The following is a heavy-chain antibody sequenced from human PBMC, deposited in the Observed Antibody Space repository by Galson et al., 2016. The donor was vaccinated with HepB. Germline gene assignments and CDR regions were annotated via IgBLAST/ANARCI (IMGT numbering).Heavy chain of an antibody. CDR3: ARLSLVVGGTIDY. CDR1: GLTLSSYW. J-gene: IGHJ4*02. D-gene: IGHD6-19*01. V-gene: IGHV3-74*01. Sequence: SLRLSCAASGLTLSSYWMHWVRQAPGKGLKWISHIKSDGRSTNYADSVKGRFIISRDNAKNTLYLQMNSLRAEDTAVYYCARLSLVVGGTIDYWGQGTLVTVSS. CDR2: IKSDGRST.